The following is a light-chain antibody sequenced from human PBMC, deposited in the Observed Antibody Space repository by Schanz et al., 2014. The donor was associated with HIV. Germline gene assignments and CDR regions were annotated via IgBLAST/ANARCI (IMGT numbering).Light chain of an antibody. V-gene: IGKV3-20*01. CDR2: GAS. CDR3: QQYGSSPPT. CDR1: QSVSSY. J-gene: IGKJ1*01. Sequence: EVVMTQSPATLSVSPGERATLSCRASQSVSSYLAWYQRKPGQAPRLLIYGASSRATGIPDRFSGSGSGTDFTLTISRLEPEDFAVYYCQQYGSSPPTFGQGTKVEIK.